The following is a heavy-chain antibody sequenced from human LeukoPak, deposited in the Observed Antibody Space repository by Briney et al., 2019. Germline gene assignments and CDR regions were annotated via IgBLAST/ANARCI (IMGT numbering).Heavy chain of an antibody. J-gene: IGHJ3*02. D-gene: IGHD6-19*01. CDR2: IYSGGAT. V-gene: IGHV3-66*01. Sequence: PGGSLRLSCAASGFTVSTNLMSWVRQAPGKGLEWVSVIYSGGATYYADSVKGRFTISRDNSKNTLFLQMNTLRAEDTAVYYCAKDLYSSGWYYAFDIWGQGTLVTASS. CDR3: AKDLYSSGWYYAFDI. CDR1: GFTVSTNL.